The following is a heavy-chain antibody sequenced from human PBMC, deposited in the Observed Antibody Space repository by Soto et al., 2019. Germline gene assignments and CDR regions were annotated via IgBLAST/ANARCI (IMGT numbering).Heavy chain of an antibody. CDR1: GFTFSSYA. D-gene: IGHD2-2*01. CDR3: AKEYCSSTSCYAGAYYFDY. V-gene: IGHV3-23*01. J-gene: IGHJ4*02. Sequence: PGGSLRLSCAASGFTFSSYAMSWVRQAPGKGLEWVSAISGSGGSTYYADSVKGRFTISRDNSKNTLYLQMNSLRAEDTAVYYSAKEYCSSTSCYAGAYYFDYWGQGTLVTVSS. CDR2: ISGSGGST.